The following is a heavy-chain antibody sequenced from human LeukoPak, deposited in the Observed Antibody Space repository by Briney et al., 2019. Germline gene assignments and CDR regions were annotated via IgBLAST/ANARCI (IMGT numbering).Heavy chain of an antibody. V-gene: IGHV4-39*07. J-gene: IGHJ5*02. CDR3: ARSYYYNNYVRWFDP. D-gene: IGHD4-11*01. CDR2: IFHNGDT. CDR1: GGSISSSSYY. Sequence: SETLSLTCTVSGGSISSSSYYWGWIRQPPEKGLEWIATIFHNGDTYYNPSLKSRLTISVDTSNNQFSLKLSSVTAADTAVYYCARSYYYNNYVRWFDPWGQGTLVTVSS.